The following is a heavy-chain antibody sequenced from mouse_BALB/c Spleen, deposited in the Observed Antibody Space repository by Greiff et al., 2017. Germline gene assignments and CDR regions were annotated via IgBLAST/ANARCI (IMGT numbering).Heavy chain of an antibody. D-gene: IGHD5-5*01. CDR2: ISSGGST. CDR1: GFTFSSYA. J-gene: IGHJ2*01. V-gene: IGHV5-6-5*01. CDR3: ARALPYYFDY. Sequence: EVKLMESGGGLVKPGGSLKLSCAASGFTFSSYAMSWVRQTPEKRLEWVASISSGGSTYYPDSVKGRFTISRDNARNILYLQMSSLRSEDTAMYYCARALPYYFDYWGQGTTLTVSS.